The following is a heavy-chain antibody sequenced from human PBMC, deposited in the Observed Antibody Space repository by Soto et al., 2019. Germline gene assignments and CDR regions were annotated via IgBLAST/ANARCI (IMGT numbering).Heavy chain of an antibody. CDR1: GYTFFTYD. CDR3: ARHHGPTTSENWFDP. J-gene: IGHJ5*02. Sequence: QVHLVQSGVEVKTPGASVKVSCQASGYTFFTYDISWVRQAPGQGLEGMGWISTYSGDTKYAQKFQGRVTMTTDTSPTPAYLELRSLRSDDTAVYYCARHHGPTTSENWFDPWGQGTLVTVSS. CDR2: ISTYSGDT. D-gene: IGHD5-12*01. V-gene: IGHV1-18*01.